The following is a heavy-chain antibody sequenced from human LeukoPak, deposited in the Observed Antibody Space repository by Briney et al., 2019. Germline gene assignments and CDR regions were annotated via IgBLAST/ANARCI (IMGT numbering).Heavy chain of an antibody. Sequence: ASVKVSCKASGGTFSSYAISWVRQAPGQGLEWMGGIIPIFGTANYAQKFQGRVTITTDESTSTAYMELSSLRSEDTAVYYCARDFFQAGYCTNGVCYRALDYWGQGTLVTVSS. CDR2: IIPIFGTA. D-gene: IGHD2-8*01. CDR1: GGTFSSYA. J-gene: IGHJ4*02. CDR3: ARDFFQAGYCTNGVCYRALDY. V-gene: IGHV1-69*05.